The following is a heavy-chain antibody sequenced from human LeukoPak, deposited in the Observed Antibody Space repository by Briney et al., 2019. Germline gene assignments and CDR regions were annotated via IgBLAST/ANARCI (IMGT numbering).Heavy chain of an antibody. V-gene: IGHV4-61*02. J-gene: IGHJ4*02. Sequence: PSQTLSLTCSVSGGSISSGNYFWSWIRQPAGKGLEWIGRIYTSGSTNNNPSLKSRVTMSVDTSKNQFSLKLSSVTAADTAVYYCAREYVGATDNEGGSIDYWGQGTLVTVSS. CDR2: IYTSGST. CDR1: GGSISSGNYF. CDR3: AREYVGATDNEGGSIDY. D-gene: IGHD1-26*01.